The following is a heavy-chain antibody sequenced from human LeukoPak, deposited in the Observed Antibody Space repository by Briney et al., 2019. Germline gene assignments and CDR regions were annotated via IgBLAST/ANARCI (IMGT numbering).Heavy chain of an antibody. Sequence: PGGSLRLSCTGSGFTFGCYALHWVRQAPGKGLEWVAVTFSNGNIAYYGDSVKGRFTISRDNSKNTLYLQMNSLRSEDTAIYYCARGGVATVHFYFDYWGQGALVTVSS. CDR2: TFSNGNIA. J-gene: IGHJ4*02. CDR3: ARGGVATVHFYFDY. D-gene: IGHD5-12*01. V-gene: IGHV3-30-3*01. CDR1: GFTFGCYA.